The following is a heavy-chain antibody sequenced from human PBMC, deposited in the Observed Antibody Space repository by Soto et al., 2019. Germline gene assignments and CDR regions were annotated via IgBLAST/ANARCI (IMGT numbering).Heavy chain of an antibody. CDR1: GYTFTSYG. CDR3: ARWGFYSSSWYRNWFDP. CDR2: ISAYNGNT. J-gene: IGHJ5*02. V-gene: IGHV1-18*01. D-gene: IGHD6-13*01. Sequence: QVQLVQSGAEVKKPGASVKVSCKASGYTFTSYGISWVRQAPGQGLEWMGWISAYNGNTNYAQKLQGRVTMTTDTSTRPAYMELRSLRSADTAVYYCARWGFYSSSWYRNWFDPWGQGTLVTVSS.